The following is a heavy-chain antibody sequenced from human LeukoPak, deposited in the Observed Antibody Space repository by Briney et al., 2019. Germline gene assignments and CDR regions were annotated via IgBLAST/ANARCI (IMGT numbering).Heavy chain of an antibody. CDR2: INEDGSDK. J-gene: IGHJ5*02. CDR3: ARGWQWLVS. CDR1: GISFSEYW. Sequence: GGSLRLSCAASGISFSEYWMSWVRQAPGKGLEWVANINEDGSDKYSVDSVKGRFTISRDNAKNSVYLQMNSLRVEDTAVYYCARGWQWLVSWGQGTLVTVSS. V-gene: IGHV3-7*05. D-gene: IGHD6-19*01.